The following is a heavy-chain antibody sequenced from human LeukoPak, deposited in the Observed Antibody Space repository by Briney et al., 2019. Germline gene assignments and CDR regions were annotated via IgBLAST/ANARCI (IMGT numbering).Heavy chain of an antibody. CDR2: IYYSGST. CDR1: GGSISSSSYY. Sequence: SETLSLTCTVSGGSISSSSYYWGWIRQPPGKGLEWIGSIYYSGSTYYNPSLKSRVTISVDTSKNQLSLKLSSVTAADTAVYYCAGTYYDFWSGTQYFDYWGQGTLVTVSS. CDR3: AGTYYDFWSGTQYFDY. J-gene: IGHJ4*02. V-gene: IGHV4-39*01. D-gene: IGHD3-3*01.